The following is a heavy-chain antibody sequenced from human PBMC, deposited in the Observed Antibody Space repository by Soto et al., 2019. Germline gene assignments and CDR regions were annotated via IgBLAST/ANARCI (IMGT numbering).Heavy chain of an antibody. CDR2: ISSNSNYK. D-gene: IGHD4-17*01. Sequence: PGGSLRLSCAASGFTFSDYNMSWIRQAPGKGLEWVSYISSNSNYKNHADSVRGRFTISRDNAKNSLYLQMNGLRAEDTAVYYWSRATGDYQTSGSDSWGQGTLVTVSS. V-gene: IGHV3-11*06. J-gene: IGHJ4*02. CDR3: SRATGDYQTSGSDS. CDR1: GFTFSDYN.